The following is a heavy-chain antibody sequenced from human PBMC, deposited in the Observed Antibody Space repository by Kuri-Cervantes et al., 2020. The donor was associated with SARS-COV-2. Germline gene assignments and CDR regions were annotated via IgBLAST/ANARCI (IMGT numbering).Heavy chain of an antibody. D-gene: IGHD2-2*01. CDR3: AKATNNYCSSTSCYQGGYFDL. CDR1: GFTFSSYW. Sequence: GGSLRLSCAASGFTFSSYWMSWVRQAPRKGLEWVANIKQDGSEKYYVDSVKGRFTISRDNAKNSLYLQMNSLRAEDTAVYYCAKATNNYCSSTSCYQGGYFDLWGRGTLVTVSS. V-gene: IGHV3-7*01. CDR2: IKQDGSEK. J-gene: IGHJ2*01.